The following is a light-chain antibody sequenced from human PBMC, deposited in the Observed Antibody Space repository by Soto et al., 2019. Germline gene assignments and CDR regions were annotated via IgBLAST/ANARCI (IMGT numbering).Light chain of an antibody. CDR2: DAS. V-gene: IGKV1-13*02. CDR1: QGISSA. J-gene: IGKJ2*01. Sequence: AIPLTQSPSSLSASVGDRVTITCRASQGISSALAWYQQKPGKAPKLLIYDASSLESGVPSRFSGSGSGTDFTLTISSLQPEDFATYYCQQFNSYPLLYTFGQGTKLEIK. CDR3: QQFNSYPLLYT.